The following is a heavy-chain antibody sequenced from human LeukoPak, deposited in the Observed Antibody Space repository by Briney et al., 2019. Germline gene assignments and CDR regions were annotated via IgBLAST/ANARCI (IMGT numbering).Heavy chain of an antibody. CDR1: GYTFTSYA. V-gene: IGHV7-4-1*02. J-gene: IGHJ6*02. CDR2: INTNTGNP. CDR3: ARRLSGSYLQTDYYYYGMDV. D-gene: IGHD1-26*01. Sequence: ASVKVSCKASGYTFTSYAMNWVRQAPGQGLEWMGWINTNTGNPTYAQGFTGRFVFSLDTSVSTAYLQISSLKAEDTAVYYCARRLSGSYLQTDYYYYGMDVWGQGTTVTVSS.